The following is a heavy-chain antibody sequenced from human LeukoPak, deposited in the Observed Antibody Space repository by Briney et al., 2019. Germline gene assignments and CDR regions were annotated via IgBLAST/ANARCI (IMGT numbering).Heavy chain of an antibody. V-gene: IGHV3-7*03. D-gene: IGHD2-15*01. CDR1: GFTFSSYC. J-gene: IGHJ4*02. CDR2: IKQDGSEK. CDR3: ARDVSLVVGASDF. Sequence: GGSLRLSCAAYGFTFSSYCMSWVRQAPGKGLEWVANIKQDGSEKYYVDSVKGRFTISRDNAKNSLYLHINSLRAEDTAIYYCARDVSLVVGASDFWGQGTPVTVSS.